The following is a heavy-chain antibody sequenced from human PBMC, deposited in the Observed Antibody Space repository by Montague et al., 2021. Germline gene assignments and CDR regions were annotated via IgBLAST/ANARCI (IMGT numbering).Heavy chain of an antibody. CDR2: IGTAGDT. V-gene: IGHV3-13*04. CDR3: ASTGAATAWRAYEI. Sequence: SLRLSCAASGFTFSSYDMHWVRQATGKSLEWVSAIGTAGDTFYPGSVKGRFTISRENAENSLYLQMNSLRAGDTAVYYCASTGAATAWRAYEIWGLGTMVTVSS. J-gene: IGHJ3*02. D-gene: IGHD7-27*01. CDR1: GFTFSSYD.